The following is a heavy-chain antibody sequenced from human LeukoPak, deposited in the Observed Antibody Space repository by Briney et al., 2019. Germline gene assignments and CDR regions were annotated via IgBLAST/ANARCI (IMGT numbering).Heavy chain of an antibody. D-gene: IGHD4-17*01. CDR3: ARDDDYGVDY. J-gene: IGHJ4*02. CDR2: INPNSGGT. Sequence: ASVKVSCKASGYTFTGYYMHWVRQAPGQGLEWMGWINPNSGGTNYAQEFQGRVTMTRDTSISTAYMELSRLRSDDTAVYYCARDDDYGVDYWGQGTLVTVSS. V-gene: IGHV1-2*02. CDR1: GYTFTGYY.